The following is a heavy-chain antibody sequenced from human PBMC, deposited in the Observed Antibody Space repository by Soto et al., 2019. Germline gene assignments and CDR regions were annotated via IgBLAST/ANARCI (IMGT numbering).Heavy chain of an antibody. J-gene: IGHJ4*02. Sequence: SETLSLTCAVYGGSFSGYSWSWIRQPPGKGLEWIGEINHSGSTNYNASLKSRVTISVDTSKNQFSLKLSSVTAADTAVYYCARGGIVGATDHFDYWGQGTLVTVSS. CDR3: ARGGIVGATDHFDY. D-gene: IGHD1-26*01. CDR2: INHSGST. V-gene: IGHV4-34*01. CDR1: GGSFSGYS.